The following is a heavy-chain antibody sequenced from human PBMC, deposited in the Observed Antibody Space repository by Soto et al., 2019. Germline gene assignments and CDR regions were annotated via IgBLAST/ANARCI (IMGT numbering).Heavy chain of an antibody. Sequence: EVQLVESGGGLVKPGGSLRISCAASGFTFSRYGMNWLRQAPGKGLEWVASISSTTSYVYYADSVKGRFSTSRDNAKNILYLEMYGLRTEDTAVYYCARDPSEGRVGNWFESWGQGTLVTVSS. J-gene: IGHJ5*01. V-gene: IGHV3-21*02. CDR1: GFTFSRYG. CDR3: ARDPSEGRVGNWFES. D-gene: IGHD2-2*01. CDR2: ISSTTSYV.